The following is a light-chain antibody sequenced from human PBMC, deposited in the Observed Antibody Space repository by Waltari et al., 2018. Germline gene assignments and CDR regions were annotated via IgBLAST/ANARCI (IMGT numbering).Light chain of an antibody. V-gene: IGKV3-11*01. CDR3: QQRRNWPLT. CDR2: DAS. J-gene: IGKJ4*01. CDR1: HSVNWY. Sequence: ELVFTQSPATLSLSPGESATLSCRASHSVNWYLAWYQQRPGQAPRLLIYDASNRATGIPARFSGSGSETDFTLTISSLQPEDSAVYYCQQRRNWPLTFGGGTKVEIK.